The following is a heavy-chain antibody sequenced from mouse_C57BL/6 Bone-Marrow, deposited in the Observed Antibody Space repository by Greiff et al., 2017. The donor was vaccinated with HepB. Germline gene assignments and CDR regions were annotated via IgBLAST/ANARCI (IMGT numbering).Heavy chain of an antibody. Sequence: EVKLQESGAELVRPGASVKLSCTASGFNIKDDYMHWVKQRPEQGLEWIGWIDPENGDTEYASKFQGKATITADTSSNTAYLQLSSLTSEDTAVYYCTFFYYGNPGWFAYWGQGTLVTVSA. CDR2: IDPENGDT. D-gene: IGHD2-1*01. V-gene: IGHV14-4*01. CDR3: TFFYYGNPGWFAY. J-gene: IGHJ3*01. CDR1: GFNIKDDY.